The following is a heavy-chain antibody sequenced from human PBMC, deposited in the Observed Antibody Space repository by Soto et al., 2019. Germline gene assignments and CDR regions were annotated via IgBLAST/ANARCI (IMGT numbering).Heavy chain of an antibody. CDR1: GGTFSSYA. J-gene: IGHJ4*02. D-gene: IGHD6-6*01. V-gene: IGHV1-69*13. CDR2: IIPIFGTA. Sequence: ASVKVSCKASGGTFSSYAISWVRQAPGQGLEWMGGIIPIFGTANYAQKFQGRVTITADESTSTAYMELSILRSEDTAVYYCARDAKQLKSTSNYFDYWGQGTLVTVSS. CDR3: ARDAKQLKSTSNYFDY.